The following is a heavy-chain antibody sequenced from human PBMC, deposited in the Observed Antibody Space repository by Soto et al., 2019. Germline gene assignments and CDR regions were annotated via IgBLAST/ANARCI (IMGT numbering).Heavy chain of an antibody. CDR1: GYTFTSYG. V-gene: IGHV1-18*01. Sequence: ASVKVSCKASGYTFTSYGISWVRQAPGQGLEWMGWISAYNGNTNYAQKLQGRVTMTTDTSTSTAYMELRSLRSDDTAVYYCVRPSSTYYDFWSGYYPANYGMDVWGQGTTVTVSS. J-gene: IGHJ6*02. D-gene: IGHD3-3*01. CDR3: VRPSSTYYDFWSGYYPANYGMDV. CDR2: ISAYNGNT.